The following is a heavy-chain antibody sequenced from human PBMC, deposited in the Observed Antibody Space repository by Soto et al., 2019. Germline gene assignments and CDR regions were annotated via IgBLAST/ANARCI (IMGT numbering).Heavy chain of an antibody. V-gene: IGHV4-59*01. D-gene: IGHD5-18*01. Sequence: QVQLQESGPGLVKPSETLSLTRTVSGGSISSYYWSWIRQPPGKGLEWIGYIYYSGSTNYNPSLKSRVTISVDTSKNQFSLKLSSVTAADTAVYYCARDRGGGYSYGYYYYYGMDVWGQGTTVTVSS. CDR2: IYYSGST. CDR3: ARDRGGGYSYGYYYYYGMDV. CDR1: GGSISSYY. J-gene: IGHJ6*02.